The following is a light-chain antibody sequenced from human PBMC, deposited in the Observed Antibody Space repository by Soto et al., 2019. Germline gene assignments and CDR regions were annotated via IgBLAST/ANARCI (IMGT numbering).Light chain of an antibody. CDR3: QQYGGSPIT. CDR2: GAS. CDR1: QSVTSSY. V-gene: IGKV3-20*01. Sequence: EIVLTQSPGTLSLSPGERATLSCRASQSVTSSYLAWYQQKPGQAPRLLIYGASSRATGIPDRFSGNGSGTDFTLTISRLEPEDFALYYCQQYGGSPITFGLGTRLEIK. J-gene: IGKJ5*01.